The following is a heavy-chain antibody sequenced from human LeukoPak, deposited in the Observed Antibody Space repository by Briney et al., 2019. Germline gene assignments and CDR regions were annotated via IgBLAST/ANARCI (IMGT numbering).Heavy chain of an antibody. CDR3: ASALYSYGSGGADY. D-gene: IGHD5-18*01. CDR1: GFTFSSYS. J-gene: IGHJ4*02. Sequence: QPGGSLRLSCAAYGFTFSSYSMNWVRQAPGKGLEWVSYISSSSSTIYYADSVKGRFTISRDNAKNSLYLQMNSLRAEDTAVYYCASALYSYGSGGADYWGQGTLVTVSS. CDR2: ISSSSSTI. V-gene: IGHV3-48*01.